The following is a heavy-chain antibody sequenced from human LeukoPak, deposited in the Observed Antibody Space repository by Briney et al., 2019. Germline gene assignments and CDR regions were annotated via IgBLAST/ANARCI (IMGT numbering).Heavy chain of an antibody. D-gene: IGHD3-10*01. V-gene: IGHV4-34*01. CDR1: GGSFSGYY. Sequence: PSETLSLTCAVYGGSFSGYYWSWIRQPPGKGLEWIGEINHSGSTNYNPSLKSRVTISVDTSKNQFSLKLSSVTAADTAVYYRARSSYYYAADAFDIWGQGAMVTVSS. CDR3: ARSSYYYAADAFDI. CDR2: INHSGST. J-gene: IGHJ3*02.